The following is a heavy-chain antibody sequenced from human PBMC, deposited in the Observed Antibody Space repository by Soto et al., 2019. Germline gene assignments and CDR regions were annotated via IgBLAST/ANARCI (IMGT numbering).Heavy chain of an antibody. Sequence: QMQLQESGPGLVKPSETLSVTCTVSGGSISSYYWTWIRQPRGKGLEWVGYVYYSGTTYYNPSLQSRVTISVDTSKNQFSLKVKSVTAADTAIYYCARAGSTWRYFFDYWGQGSLVTVSS. CDR3: ARAGSTWRYFFDY. CDR2: VYYSGTT. CDR1: GGSISSYY. J-gene: IGHJ4*02. D-gene: IGHD6-13*01. V-gene: IGHV4-59*01.